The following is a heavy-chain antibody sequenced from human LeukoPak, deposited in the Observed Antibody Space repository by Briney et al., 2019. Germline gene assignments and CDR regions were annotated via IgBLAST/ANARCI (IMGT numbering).Heavy chain of an antibody. CDR1: GGFISSGNYY. Sequence: PSETLSLTCTVSGGFISSGNYYWTWIRQSAGKRLEWIGRIYTSKITTYNPSLKSRVTISVDTSRNQFSLKLASVTAADTAVYYCARTYCGGDCQNYYYYGMDFWGQGTTVTVSS. V-gene: IGHV4-61*02. CDR3: ARTYCGGDCQNYYYYGMDF. CDR2: IYTSKIT. D-gene: IGHD2-21*02. J-gene: IGHJ6*01.